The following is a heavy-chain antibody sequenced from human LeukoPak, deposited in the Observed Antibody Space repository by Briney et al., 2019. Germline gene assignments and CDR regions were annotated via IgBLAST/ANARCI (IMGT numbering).Heavy chain of an antibody. D-gene: IGHD4-17*01. CDR3: ARRGYGDYRRGPYFDY. CDR2: IYPGDSDT. CDR1: GYSFTSYW. J-gene: IGHJ4*02. V-gene: IGHV5-51*01. Sequence: GESLKISCKGSGYSFTSYWIGWVRQMPGKGLEWMGIIYPGDSDTRYSPSFQGQVTISADKSISTAYLQWSSLKASDTAMYYCARRGYGDYRRGPYFDYWGQGTLVTVSS.